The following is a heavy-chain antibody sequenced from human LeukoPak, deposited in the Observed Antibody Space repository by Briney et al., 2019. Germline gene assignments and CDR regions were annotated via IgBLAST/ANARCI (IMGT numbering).Heavy chain of an antibody. V-gene: IGHV3-30*18. Sequence: GALRLSCAASGFTFSSYGIHWVRQAPGKGLEWVVVISSDGGTTYYADSVKGRFTISRDNSKNTLYLQMNSLRAEDTAVYYCAKPRKPSSGWYYFDYWGQGTLVTVSS. CDR1: GFTFSSYG. J-gene: IGHJ4*02. CDR3: AKPRKPSSGWYYFDY. D-gene: IGHD6-19*01. CDR2: ISSDGGTT.